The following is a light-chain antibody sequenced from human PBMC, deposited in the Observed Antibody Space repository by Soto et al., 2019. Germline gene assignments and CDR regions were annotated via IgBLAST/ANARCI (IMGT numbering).Light chain of an antibody. CDR2: DAS. CDR3: LQRSNWPWT. CDR1: QSVSSD. Sequence: EIVLTQSPGTLSLSPGERATLSCRASQSVSSDLAWYQQKPGQAPRLLIFDASNRAAGIPARFSGSGSETDFSLTISSLESEDFAVYYCLQRSNWPWTFGQGTKVDIK. J-gene: IGKJ1*01. V-gene: IGKV3-11*01.